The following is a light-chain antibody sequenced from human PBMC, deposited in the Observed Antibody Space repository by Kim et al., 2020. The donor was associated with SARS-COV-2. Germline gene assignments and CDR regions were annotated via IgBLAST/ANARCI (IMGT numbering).Light chain of an antibody. CDR1: QSISTY. CDR2: GAS. CDR3: QQSHSTPLLT. J-gene: IGKJ4*01. Sequence: DIQMTQSPSSLAASVGDRVTIGCRASQSISTYLNWYQKKPGKAPKLLIYGASTLQSGVPSRFSGSGSGTDFILTISSLQPEDFATYYCQQSHSTPLLTFGGGTKVDIK. V-gene: IGKV1-39*01.